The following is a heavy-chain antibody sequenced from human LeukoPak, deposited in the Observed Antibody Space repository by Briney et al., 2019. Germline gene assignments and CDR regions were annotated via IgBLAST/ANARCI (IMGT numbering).Heavy chain of an antibody. Sequence: SETLSLTCAVYGGSFSGYYWSWIRQPPGKGLEWIGDINHSGSTNYNPSLKSRVTISVDTSKNQFSPKLSSVTAADTAVYYCARRGYCSSTSCYRPFDYWGQGTLVTVSS. CDR1: GGSFSGYY. D-gene: IGHD2-2*01. CDR3: ARRGYCSSTSCYRPFDY. V-gene: IGHV4-34*01. CDR2: INHSGST. J-gene: IGHJ4*02.